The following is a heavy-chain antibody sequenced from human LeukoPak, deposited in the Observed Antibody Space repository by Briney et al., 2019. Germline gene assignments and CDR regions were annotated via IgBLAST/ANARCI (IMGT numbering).Heavy chain of an antibody. V-gene: IGHV4-59*08. Sequence: SETLSLTCTVSGGSISSYYWSWIRQPPGKGLEWIGYIYYSGSTYYNPSLKSRVTISVDTSKNQFSLKLSSVTAADTAVYYCAGARYYDSSGYYGVSYYFDYWGQGTLVTVSS. CDR2: IYYSGST. D-gene: IGHD3-22*01. CDR1: GGSISSYY. J-gene: IGHJ4*02. CDR3: AGARYYDSSGYYGVSYYFDY.